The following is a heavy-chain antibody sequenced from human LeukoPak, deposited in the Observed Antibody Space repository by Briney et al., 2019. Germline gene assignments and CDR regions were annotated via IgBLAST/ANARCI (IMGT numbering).Heavy chain of an antibody. Sequence: SETLSLTCTVSGASINAYYWSWIRQPPGKGLEWMGWIYVIGITTYNPSLESRVTISIDTSQNQFSLKLRSVTAADTAMYYCARATNVGFFYYYGMDVWGQGTTVTVSS. D-gene: IGHD1-14*01. J-gene: IGHJ6*02. CDR1: GASINAYY. V-gene: IGHV4-59*01. CDR3: ARATNVGFFYYYGMDV. CDR2: IYVIGIT.